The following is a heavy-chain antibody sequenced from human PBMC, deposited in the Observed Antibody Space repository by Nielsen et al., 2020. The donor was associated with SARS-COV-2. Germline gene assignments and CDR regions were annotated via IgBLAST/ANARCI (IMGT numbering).Heavy chain of an antibody. V-gene: IGHV4-59*08. D-gene: IGHD3-9*01. CDR3: VRVDYDILTGPNWFDP. Sequence: WIRQPPGKGLEWIGSIYYSGSTNYNPSLKSRVTISVDTSKNQFSLKLSSVTAADTAVYYCVRVDYDILTGPNWFDPWGQGTLVTVSS. J-gene: IGHJ5*02. CDR2: IYYSGST.